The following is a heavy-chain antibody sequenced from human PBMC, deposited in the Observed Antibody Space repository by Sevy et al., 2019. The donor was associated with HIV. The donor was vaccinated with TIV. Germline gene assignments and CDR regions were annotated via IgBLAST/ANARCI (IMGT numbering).Heavy chain of an antibody. Sequence: GGSLRLSCAASGFTFSSLAMGWVRQAPGKGLDWISVISGTGDYTYYADSVKGRFTISRDNSKNTLFLQMNSLRAEDTAIFYCAKKMGGGSGMAFLVDYWGQGTLVAVSS. D-gene: IGHD5-18*01. CDR3: AKKMGGGSGMAFLVDY. J-gene: IGHJ4*02. CDR2: ISGTGDYT. V-gene: IGHV3-23*01. CDR1: GFTFSSLA.